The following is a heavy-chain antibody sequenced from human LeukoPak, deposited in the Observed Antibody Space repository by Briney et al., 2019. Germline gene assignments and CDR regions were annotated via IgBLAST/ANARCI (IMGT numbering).Heavy chain of an antibody. V-gene: IGHV3-23*01. D-gene: IGHD3-22*01. CDR2: ISGSGGST. CDR3: AKATRFVDSSGYYYESFDY. CDR1: GFTFSSYT. Sequence: GGSLRLSCAASGFTFSSYTMSWVRQAPGKGLEWVSAISGSGGSTYYADSVKGRFTISRDNSKNTLYLQMNSLRAEDTAVYYCAKATRFVDSSGYYYESFDYWGQGTLVTVSS. J-gene: IGHJ4*02.